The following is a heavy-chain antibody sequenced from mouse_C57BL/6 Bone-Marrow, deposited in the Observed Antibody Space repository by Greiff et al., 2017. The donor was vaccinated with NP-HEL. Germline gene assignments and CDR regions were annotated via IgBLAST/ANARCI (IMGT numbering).Heavy chain of an antibody. CDR3: ARSGMVTTRDYYAMDY. V-gene: IGHV1-55*01. J-gene: IGHJ4*01. Sequence: QVQLQQPGAELVKPGASVKMSCKASGYTFTSYWITWVKQRPGQGLEWIGDIYPGSGSTNYNEKFKSKATLTVDTSSSTAYMQLSSLTSEDSAVYYCARSGMVTTRDYYAMDYWGQGTSVTVSS. D-gene: IGHD2-2*01. CDR1: GYTFTSYW. CDR2: IYPGSGST.